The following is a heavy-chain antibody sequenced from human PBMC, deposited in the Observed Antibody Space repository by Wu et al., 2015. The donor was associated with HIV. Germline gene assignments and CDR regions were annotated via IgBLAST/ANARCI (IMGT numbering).Heavy chain of an antibody. J-gene: IGHJ1*01. CDR2: IIPIFGTA. V-gene: IGHV1-69*05. CDR1: GATFSVYA. Sequence: QVHLLQSGAEVKKSGSSVRVSCKASGATFSVYALSWVRQAPGQGLEWMGGIIPIFGTANYAQKFQGRVTITTDESTSTAYMELSSLRSEDTAVYYCAREGPGAEYFQHWGQGTLVTVSS. CDR3: AREGPGAEYFQH.